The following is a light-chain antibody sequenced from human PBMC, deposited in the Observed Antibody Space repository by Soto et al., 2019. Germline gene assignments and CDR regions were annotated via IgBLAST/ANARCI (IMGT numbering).Light chain of an antibody. CDR1: QSISSY. V-gene: IGKV1-39*01. Sequence: DIQKTQSPSSLSASVGDRVTIACRASQSISSYLNWYQQKPGKAPKLLIYAASSLQSGVPSRFSGSGSGTDFTLTISSLQPEDFATYYCQQSYSTRYTFGQGTKVDIK. CDR3: QQSYSTRYT. CDR2: AAS. J-gene: IGKJ2*01.